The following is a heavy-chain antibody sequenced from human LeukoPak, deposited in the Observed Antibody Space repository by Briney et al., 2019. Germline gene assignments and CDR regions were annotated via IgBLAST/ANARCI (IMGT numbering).Heavy chain of an antibody. CDR3: AEDRPGYYGAGSYRYDYYYGMDV. CDR2: ISGSGGST. D-gene: IGHD3-10*01. V-gene: IGHV3-23*01. CDR1: GFTFSSYA. J-gene: IGHJ6*02. Sequence: GGSLRLSCAASGFTFSSYAMSWVRQAPGKGLEWVSAISGSGGSTYYADSVKGRFTISRDNSKNTLYLQMNSLRAEDTAVYYCAEDRPGYYGAGSYRYDYYYGMDVWGQGTTVTVSS.